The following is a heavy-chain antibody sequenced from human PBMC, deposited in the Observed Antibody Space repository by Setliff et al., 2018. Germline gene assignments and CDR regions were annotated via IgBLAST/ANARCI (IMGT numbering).Heavy chain of an antibody. D-gene: IGHD5-18*01. CDR3: ASGHRYGYLFEY. Sequence: GGSLRLSCAASGFTFSRYGMHWVRQAPGKGLEWVANIKRDGREIYYVDSVKGRFTISRDNAKNSPYLQMNSLRAEDTAVYYCASGHRYGYLFEYWGQGTLVTVSS. V-gene: IGHV3-7*03. CDR2: IKRDGREI. CDR1: GFTFSRYG. J-gene: IGHJ4*02.